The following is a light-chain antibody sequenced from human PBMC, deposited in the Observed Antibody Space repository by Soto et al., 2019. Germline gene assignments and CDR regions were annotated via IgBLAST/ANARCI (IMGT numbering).Light chain of an antibody. J-gene: IGKJ1*01. CDR2: AAS. CDR3: QQYYSWRT. CDR1: QTINSK. V-gene: IGKV3-15*01. Sequence: EIVMTQSPTTLSVSPGERATLSCRASQTINSKLAWYQQKPGQAPRLLIYAASTRATGIPARFSGSGSGTDFTLTLSSLQSEDFAVYYCQQYYSWRTFGQGTNVDIK.